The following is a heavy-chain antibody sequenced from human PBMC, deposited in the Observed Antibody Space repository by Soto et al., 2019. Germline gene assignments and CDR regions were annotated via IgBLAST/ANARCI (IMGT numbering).Heavy chain of an antibody. CDR2: ISAYSGST. CDR1: GSTFTTYG. V-gene: IGHV1-18*01. Sequence: ASVKVSCQASGSTFTTYGISWVRQAPGQGLEWMGWISAYSGSTKFAQKLQGRVTMTTDTSTTTAYMELRSLTSDDTAVYYCARDFTKSSSWPYYFDYWGQGTLVTVSS. CDR3: ARDFTKSSSWPYYFDY. D-gene: IGHD6-13*01. J-gene: IGHJ4*02.